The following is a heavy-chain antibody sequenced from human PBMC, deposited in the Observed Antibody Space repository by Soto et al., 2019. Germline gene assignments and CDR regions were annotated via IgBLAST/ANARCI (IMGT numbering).Heavy chain of an antibody. CDR3: ARRGSRSAY. V-gene: IGHV4-39*01. CDR1: GGSISSSGYY. Sequence: SETLSLTCAVSGGSISSSGYYWGWIRQPPGKGLEWIGSMYYSGTTFYNPSLKSRVTISVDTSKNQFSLRLSSVTAADTAVYFCARRGSRSAYWGQGIMVTVSS. CDR2: MYYSGTT. J-gene: IGHJ4*02.